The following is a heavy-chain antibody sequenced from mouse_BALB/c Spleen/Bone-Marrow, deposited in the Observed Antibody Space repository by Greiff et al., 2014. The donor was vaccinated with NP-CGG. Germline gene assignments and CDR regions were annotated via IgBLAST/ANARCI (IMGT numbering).Heavy chain of an antibody. D-gene: IGHD1-1*01. CDR3: APYYYGSSQFAY. J-gene: IGHJ3*01. V-gene: IGHV14-3*02. CDR2: IDPANGNT. Sequence: EVKVVESGAELVKPGASVKLSCTASGFNIKDTYMHWVKQRPEQGLEWIGRIDPANGNTKYDPKFQGKATITADTSSNTGYLQLSSLTSEDTAVYYCAPYYYGSSQFAYWGQGTLVTVSA. CDR1: GFNIKDTY.